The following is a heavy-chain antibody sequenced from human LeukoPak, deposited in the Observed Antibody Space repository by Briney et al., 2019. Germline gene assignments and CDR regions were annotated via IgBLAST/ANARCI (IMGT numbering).Heavy chain of an antibody. CDR1: GITVNTYA. Sequence: GGSLRLSCAASGITVNTYAMHWVRQAPGKGLEWVAVISYDGSNKNHVDSVKGRFTIYRDYSKNTVYLQMNSLRAEDTAVYYCARDLTDSTGVTGGWFDPWGQGTLVTVSS. D-gene: IGHD1-1*01. J-gene: IGHJ5*02. V-gene: IGHV3-30*03. CDR2: ISYDGSNK. CDR3: ARDLTDSTGVTGGWFDP.